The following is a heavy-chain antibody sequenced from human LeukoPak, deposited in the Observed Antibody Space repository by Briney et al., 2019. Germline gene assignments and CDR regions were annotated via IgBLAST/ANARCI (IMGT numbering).Heavy chain of an antibody. V-gene: IGHV4-34*01. CDR2: INHSGST. CDR3: AREPAAIYY. J-gene: IGHJ4*02. Sequence: PSETLSLTCAVYGGSFSGYYWSWIRQPPGKGLEWIGEINHSGSTNYNPSLKSRVTISVDTSKNQFSLKLSSVTAADTAVYYCAREPAAIYYWGQGTLVTVSS. CDR1: GGSFSGYY. D-gene: IGHD2-2*01.